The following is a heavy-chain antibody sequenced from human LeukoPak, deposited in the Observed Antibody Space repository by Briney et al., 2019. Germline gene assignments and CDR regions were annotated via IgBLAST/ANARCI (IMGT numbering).Heavy chain of an antibody. CDR3: ARGERITMVRGAPGYYYYMDV. CDR2: IYYSGST. CDR1: GGSISSSSSY. J-gene: IGHJ6*03. D-gene: IGHD3-10*01. V-gene: IGHV4-39*07. Sequence: PSETLSLTCTVSGGSISSSSSYWGWIRQPPGRGLEWIGNIYYSGSTYYNPSLKSRVTISVDTSKNQFSLKLSSVTAADTAVYYCARGERITMVRGAPGYYYYMDVWGKGTTVTVSS.